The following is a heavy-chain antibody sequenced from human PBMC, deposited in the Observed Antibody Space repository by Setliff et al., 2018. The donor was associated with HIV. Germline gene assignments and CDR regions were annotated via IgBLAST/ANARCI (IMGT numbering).Heavy chain of an antibody. CDR1: GGSISSSTYY. Sequence: SETLSLTCSVSGGSISSSTYYWGWIRQPPGKGLEWIGDIFYTGSTYYNPSLKSRAAISIDTSENRFPLRLNSVTAADTGVYYCARRGRDGVLIVFATGFDPWGQGTLVTVSS. CDR3: ARRGRDGVLIVFATGFDP. CDR2: IFYTGST. D-gene: IGHD2-8*01. J-gene: IGHJ5*02. V-gene: IGHV4-39*01.